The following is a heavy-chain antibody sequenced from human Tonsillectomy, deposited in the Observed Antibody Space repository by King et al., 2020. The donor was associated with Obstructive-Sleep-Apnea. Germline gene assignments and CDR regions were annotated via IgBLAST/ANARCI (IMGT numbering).Heavy chain of an antibody. V-gene: IGHV1-3*01. CDR3: ARGPYSGNYYGAFDV. CDR2: INPANGNT. CDR1: GYIFPNYA. Sequence: QLVQSGAEVKKPGASVKVSCKASGYIFPNYAIHWVRPAPGQRLEWMGWINPANGNTRYSQKFPGRVTITRDTSANTAYMELSTLTSEDTAVYYCARGPYSGNYYGAFDVWGQGTRVTVSS. D-gene: IGHD1-26*01. J-gene: IGHJ3*01.